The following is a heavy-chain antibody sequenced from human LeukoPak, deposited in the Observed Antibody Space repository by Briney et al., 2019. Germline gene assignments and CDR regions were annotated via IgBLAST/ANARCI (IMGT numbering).Heavy chain of an antibody. CDR1: GYTFTSYE. D-gene: IGHD3-3*01. CDR2: MNPKSGLT. V-gene: IGHV1-8*01. CDR3: ATLNLLLRFPF. Sequence: AASVKVSCKASGYTFTSYEINWVRQATGHGPEWMGWMNPKSGLTGYAQKFQGRVTMTEDTSTDTAYMELSSLRSEDTAVYYCATLNLLLRFPFWGQGTLVTVSS. J-gene: IGHJ4*02.